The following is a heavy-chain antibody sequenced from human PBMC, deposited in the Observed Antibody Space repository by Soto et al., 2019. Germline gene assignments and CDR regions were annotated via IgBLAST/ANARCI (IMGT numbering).Heavy chain of an antibody. D-gene: IGHD2-15*01. CDR2: ISYDGSNK. CDR3: ARGGYCSGGSCETHYYGMDV. V-gene: IGHV3-30-3*01. Sequence: GGSLRLSCAASGFTFSSYAMHWVRQAPGKGLEWVAVISYDGSNKYYADSVKGRFTISRDNSKNTLYLQMNSLRAEDTAVYYCARGGYCSGGSCETHYYGMDVWGQGTTVTVSS. CDR1: GFTFSSYA. J-gene: IGHJ6*02.